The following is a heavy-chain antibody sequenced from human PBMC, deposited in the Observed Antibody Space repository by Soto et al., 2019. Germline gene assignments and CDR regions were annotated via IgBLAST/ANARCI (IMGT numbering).Heavy chain of an antibody. Sequence: QVQLVQSGAEVKKPGSSVKVSCKASGGTFSSYAISWVRQAPGQGLEWMGGIIPIFGTANYAQKFQGRVTITADASTSTAYMELSSLRSEDTAVYSCARSRVTYYYDRSAFDIGGQGTRVTVSS. CDR1: GGTFSSYA. J-gene: IGHJ3*02. CDR3: ARSRVTYYYDRSAFDI. V-gene: IGHV1-69*01. CDR2: IIPIFGTA. D-gene: IGHD3-22*01.